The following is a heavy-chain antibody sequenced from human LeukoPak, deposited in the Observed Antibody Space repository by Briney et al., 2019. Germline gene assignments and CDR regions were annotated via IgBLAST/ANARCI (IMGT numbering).Heavy chain of an antibody. Sequence: GGSLRLSCAASGFTFSGSALHWVRQASGKGLEWVGRIRSTANGYATAYAASVKGRFTISRDDSKNTAYLQMNSLRAEDTAVYYCAKAPDYYGSGSYEDYWGQGTLVTVSS. J-gene: IGHJ4*02. D-gene: IGHD3-10*01. V-gene: IGHV3-73*01. CDR3: AKAPDYYGSGSYEDY. CDR2: IRSTANGYAT. CDR1: GFTFSGSA.